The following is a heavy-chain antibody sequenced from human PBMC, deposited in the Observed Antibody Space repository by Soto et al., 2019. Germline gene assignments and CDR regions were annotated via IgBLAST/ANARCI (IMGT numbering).Heavy chain of an antibody. CDR3: AKDNEVYADSAGYFNY. V-gene: IGHV3-23*01. CDR2: ISGSGSTT. Sequence: EVQLLESGGGSEQPGGSLRLSCAASGFTFSNFAMGWVRQAPGKGLEWVSTISGSGSTTYYADSVKARFTISRDNSRNTVFLQMRSLGAEDTAVYFCAKDNEVYADSAGYFNYWGQGALVTVSS. D-gene: IGHD4-17*01. CDR1: GFTFSNFA. J-gene: IGHJ4*02.